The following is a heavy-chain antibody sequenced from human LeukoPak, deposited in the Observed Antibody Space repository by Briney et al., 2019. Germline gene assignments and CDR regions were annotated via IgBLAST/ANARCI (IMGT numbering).Heavy chain of an antibody. CDR1: GYTFTSYG. CDR2: ISIYNGNR. J-gene: IGHJ4*02. V-gene: IGHV1-18*01. D-gene: IGHD1-26*01. Sequence: ASVKVSCKASGYTFTSYGISWVRQAPGQGLEWRGWISIYNGNRNYAQKLQGRVTMTTDTSTSTAYMELRSLRSDDTAVYYCARDESSGSYYFDYWGQGTLVTVSS. CDR3: ARDESSGSYYFDY.